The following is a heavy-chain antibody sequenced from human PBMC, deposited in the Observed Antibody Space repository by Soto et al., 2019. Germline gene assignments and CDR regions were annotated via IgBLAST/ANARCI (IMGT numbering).Heavy chain of an antibody. V-gene: IGHV3-66*01. J-gene: IGHJ6*02. CDR3: ARDGIVATIWERHCYYGMDV. D-gene: IGHD5-12*01. Sequence: EVPLVESGGGVVQPGGSLRLSCAASGFTVSSNYMSWVRQAPGKGLEWASVIYSGGSTYYAASVKGRFTISRENSKNTLYLQMNILRAEDTAVYYCARDGIVATIWERHCYYGMDVWGQGTTVTVS. CDR2: IYSGGST. CDR1: GFTVSSNY.